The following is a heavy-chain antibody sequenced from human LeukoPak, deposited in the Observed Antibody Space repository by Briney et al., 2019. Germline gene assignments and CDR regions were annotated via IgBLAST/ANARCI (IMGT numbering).Heavy chain of an antibody. J-gene: IGHJ4*02. D-gene: IGHD6-19*01. CDR1: GFIFSSYN. Sequence: GGSLRLSCAASGFIFSSYNMNWVRQAPGKGLEWVSSISSSSSYKNYADSVKGRFTISRDNAKNSLYLQMNSLRVEDTAVYYCARAPTFSGWFDYWGQGTLVTVSS. V-gene: IGHV3-21*01. CDR2: ISSSSSYK. CDR3: ARAPTFSGWFDY.